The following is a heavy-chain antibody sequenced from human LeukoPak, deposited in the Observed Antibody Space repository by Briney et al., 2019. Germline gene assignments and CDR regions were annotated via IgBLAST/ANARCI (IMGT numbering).Heavy chain of an antibody. D-gene: IGHD2-15*01. CDR1: GCTFSSYG. J-gene: IGHJ3*02. CDR3: ASFGEAANDAFDI. CDR2: IWYDGSNK. Sequence: GGSLRLSCAASGCTFSSYGMHWVRQAPGKGLEWVAVIWYDGSNKYYADSVKGRFTISRDNSKNTLYLQMNSLRAEDTAVYYCASFGEAANDAFDIWGQGTMVTVSS. V-gene: IGHV3-33*01.